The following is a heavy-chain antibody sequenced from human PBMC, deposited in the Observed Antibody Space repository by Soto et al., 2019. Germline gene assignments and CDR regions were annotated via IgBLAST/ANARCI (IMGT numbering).Heavy chain of an antibody. CDR2: IIPIFGTA. CDR3: ARGLGAAAGDY. Sequence: GASVKVSCKASGCTFSSYAISWVRQAPGQGLEWMGGIIPIFGTANYAQKFQGRVTITADESTSTAYMELSSLRSEDTAVYYCARGLGAAAGDYWGQGTLVTVSS. J-gene: IGHJ4*02. D-gene: IGHD6-13*01. CDR1: GCTFSSYA. V-gene: IGHV1-69*13.